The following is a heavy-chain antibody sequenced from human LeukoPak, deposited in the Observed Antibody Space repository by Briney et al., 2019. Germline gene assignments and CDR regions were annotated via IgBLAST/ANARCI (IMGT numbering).Heavy chain of an antibody. CDR3: AKPQVTANWCYFHY. J-gene: IGHJ4*02. Sequence: GGSLRLSCAASGFTLSTYGMHWVRQAPGKGLEWVAVISSDGSNKFYADSVKGRFTMSRDGSKNTLYLQMNSLRPDDTAVYFCAKPQVTANWCYFHYWGQGTLVTVSS. CDR1: GFTLSTYG. V-gene: IGHV3-30*18. D-gene: IGHD2-21*02. CDR2: ISSDGSNK.